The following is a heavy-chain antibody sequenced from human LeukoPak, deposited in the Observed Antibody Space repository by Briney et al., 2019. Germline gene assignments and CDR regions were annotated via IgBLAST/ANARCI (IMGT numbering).Heavy chain of an antibody. CDR1: GGSISNYY. CDR2: IYYSGST. CDR3: ARPYGDYNLDAFDI. D-gene: IGHD4-17*01. V-gene: IGHV4-59*08. J-gene: IGHJ3*02. Sequence: SETLSLTCAVSGGSISNYYWTWIRQPPGKGLEWIGYIYYSGSTNYNPSLKSRVTISVDTSKNQFSLNLNSMTAADTAVYYCARPYGDYNLDAFDIWGQGTMVTVSS.